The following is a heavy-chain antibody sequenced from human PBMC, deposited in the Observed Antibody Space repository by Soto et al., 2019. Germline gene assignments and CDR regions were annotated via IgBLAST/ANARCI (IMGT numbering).Heavy chain of an antibody. Sequence: SETLSLTCAFSGGSFSGYYWTWIRQVPGNGLEWIGEINQSGNTKYNPSLMSRVTMSVDTSRNQFSLKLRSVTAADTAVYYCAGTSYALNWDFHYGMQFWGQGTSVTVSS. J-gene: IGHJ6*02. CDR3: AGTSYALNWDFHYGMQF. CDR1: GGSFSGYY. CDR2: INQSGNT. V-gene: IGHV4-34*01. D-gene: IGHD2-2*01.